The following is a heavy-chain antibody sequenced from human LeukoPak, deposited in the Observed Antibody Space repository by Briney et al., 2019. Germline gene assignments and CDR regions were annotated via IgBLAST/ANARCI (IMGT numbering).Heavy chain of an antibody. J-gene: IGHJ4*02. CDR3: AKVGHCSSTSCTKDFDY. CDR1: GFTFSSYA. Sequence: GGSLRLSCAASGFTFSSYAMSWVRQAPGKGLEWVSAISGSGGSTYYADSVKGRFTISRDNSKNTLYLQMNSLRAEYTAVYYCAKVGHCSSTSCTKDFDYWGQGTLVTVSS. CDR2: ISGSGGST. V-gene: IGHV3-23*01. D-gene: IGHD2-2*01.